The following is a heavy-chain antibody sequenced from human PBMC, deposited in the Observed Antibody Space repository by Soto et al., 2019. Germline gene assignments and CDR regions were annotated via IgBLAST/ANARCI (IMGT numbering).Heavy chain of an antibody. CDR3: ARDPFYTADYYYGMDV. CDR1: GFTFSSYA. D-gene: IGHD5-18*01. Sequence: GGSLRLSCAASGFTFSSYAMHWVRQAPGKGLEWVAVISYDGSNKYYADSVKGRFTISRDNSKNTLYLQMNSLRAEDTAVYYCARDPFYTADYYYGMDVWGQGTTVTVSS. V-gene: IGHV3-30-3*01. CDR2: ISYDGSNK. J-gene: IGHJ6*02.